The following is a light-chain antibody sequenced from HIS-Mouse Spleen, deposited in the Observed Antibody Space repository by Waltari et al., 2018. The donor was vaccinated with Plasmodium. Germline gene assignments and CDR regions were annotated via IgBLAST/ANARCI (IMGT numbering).Light chain of an antibody. V-gene: IGLV3-10*01. J-gene: IGLJ3*02. CDR2: EDS. CDR1: ALPKKY. Sequence: SYELPQPPSSSVSPGQTARITCSGDALPKKYAYWYQQKSAQPPVLVIYEDSKRPSGIPERVSGSSSGTMATLTISGAQVEDEADYYCYSTDSSGNHRVFGGGTKLTVL. CDR3: YSTDSSGNHRV.